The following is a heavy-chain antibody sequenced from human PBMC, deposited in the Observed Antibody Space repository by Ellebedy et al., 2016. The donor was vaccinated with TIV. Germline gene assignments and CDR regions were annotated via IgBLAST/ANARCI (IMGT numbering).Heavy chain of an antibody. Sequence: GGSLRLXCAASGFIFSSYWMSWVRQAPGKGLEWVASIKQDGSEKYYVDSVKGRFAISRDNAKNSLSLQMNSLRAEDTAIYYCARDGAWFGDFAFDYWGQGTLVTVSS. V-gene: IGHV3-7*03. CDR1: GFIFSSYW. J-gene: IGHJ4*02. D-gene: IGHD3-10*01. CDR2: IKQDGSEK. CDR3: ARDGAWFGDFAFDY.